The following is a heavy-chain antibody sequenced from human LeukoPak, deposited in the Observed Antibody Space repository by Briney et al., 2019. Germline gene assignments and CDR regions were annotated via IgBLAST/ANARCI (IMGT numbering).Heavy chain of an antibody. CDR3: AKSVVVPAAFQTNYYYYYYMDV. Sequence: PSETLSLTCTVSGGSISSNSYYWSWIRQPAGKGLEWIGRIYTSGSTDYNPSLKSRVTISKDTSKNEFSLKLSSVTAADTAVYYCAKSVVVPAAFQTNYYYYYYMDVWGKGTTVTISS. D-gene: IGHD2-2*01. V-gene: IGHV4-61*02. CDR2: IYTSGST. J-gene: IGHJ6*03. CDR1: GGSISSNSYY.